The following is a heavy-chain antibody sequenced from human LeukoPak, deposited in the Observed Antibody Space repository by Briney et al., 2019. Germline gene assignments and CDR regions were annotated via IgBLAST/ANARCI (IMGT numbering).Heavy chain of an antibody. CDR3: AKDRRYSNDAFDV. D-gene: IGHD6-13*01. CDR2: IGDSGGNT. J-gene: IGHJ3*01. CDR1: GFTFSNYA. Sequence: PGGSLRLSCAASGFTFSNYAMSWVRQAPGRGLEWVATIGDSGGNTYYADSAKGRFTISRDNSKSTLHLQMNSLRAEDTAVYYCAKDRRYSNDAFDVWGQGTMVTVSS. V-gene: IGHV3-23*01.